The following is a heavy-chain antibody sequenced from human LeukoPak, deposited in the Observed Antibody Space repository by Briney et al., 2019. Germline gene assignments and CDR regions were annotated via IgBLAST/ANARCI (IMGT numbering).Heavy chain of an antibody. Sequence: GRSLRLSCAASGFTFSSYAMHWVRQAPGKGLEWVAVISYDGSNKYYADSVKGRFTISRDNSKNTLYLQMNSLRAEDTAVYYCAGDPSLHVGYGMDVWGQGTTVTVSS. D-gene: IGHD1-26*01. CDR1: GFTFSSYA. J-gene: IGHJ6*02. V-gene: IGHV3-30-3*01. CDR3: AGDPSLHVGYGMDV. CDR2: ISYDGSNK.